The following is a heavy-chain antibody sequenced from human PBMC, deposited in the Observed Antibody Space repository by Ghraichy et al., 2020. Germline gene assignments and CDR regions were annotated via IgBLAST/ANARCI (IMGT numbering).Heavy chain of an antibody. CDR1: GFTFSSYA. J-gene: IGHJ3*02. CDR3: AKSVGPKWERNDAFDI. CDR2: ISGSGGST. Sequence: GGSLRLSCAASGFTFSSYAMSWVRQAPGKGLEWVSAISGSGGSTYYADSVKGRFTISRDNSKNTLYLQMNSLRAEDTAVYYCAKSVGPKWERNDAFDIWGQGTMVTVSS. V-gene: IGHV3-23*01. D-gene: IGHD1-26*01.